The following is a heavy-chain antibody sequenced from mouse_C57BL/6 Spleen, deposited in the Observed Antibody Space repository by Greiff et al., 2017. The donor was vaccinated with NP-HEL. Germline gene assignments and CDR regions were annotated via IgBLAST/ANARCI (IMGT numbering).Heavy chain of an antibody. CDR3: TREGDGYDLYYAMDY. CDR1: GFTFSSYA. D-gene: IGHD2-2*01. V-gene: IGHV5-9-1*02. J-gene: IGHJ4*01. CDR2: ISSGGDYI. Sequence: EVHLVESGEGLVKPGGSLKLSCAASGFTFSSYAMSWVRQTPEKRLEWVAYISSGGDYIYYADTVKGRFTISRDNARKTLYLQMSSLKSEDTAMYYCTREGDGYDLYYAMDYWGQGTSVTVSS.